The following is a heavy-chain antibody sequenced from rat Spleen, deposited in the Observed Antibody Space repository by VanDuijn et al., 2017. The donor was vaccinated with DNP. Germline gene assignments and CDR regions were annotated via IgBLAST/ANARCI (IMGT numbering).Heavy chain of an antibody. J-gene: IGHJ2*01. CDR1: GFTFSDYA. V-gene: IGHV5-17*01. Sequence: EVQLVESGGGLVQPGNSLKLSCVASGFTFSDYAMAWVRQSPKQGLEWVATIIYDGSSTYYRDSVKGRFTISRDNAKSTLYLQMNSLRSEDTATYYCARAPFNYGSPDYWGQGVMVTVSS. D-gene: IGHD1-3*01. CDR3: ARAPFNYGSPDY. CDR2: IIYDGSST.